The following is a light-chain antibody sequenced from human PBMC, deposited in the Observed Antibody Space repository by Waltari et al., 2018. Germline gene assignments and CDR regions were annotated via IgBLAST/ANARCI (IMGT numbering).Light chain of an antibody. CDR1: SRDVGTSDL. V-gene: IGLV2-23*02. CDR2: DVN. J-gene: IGLJ3*02. Sequence: QSALTQPASVSGSPGQSITISCTGTSRDVGTSDLVSWYQQHPGKAPKLMIHDVNKRPSGVSPRFSGSKSGNTASLTISGLQAEDEADYYCCSFADSSASWVFGGGTKLTVL. CDR3: CSFADSSASWV.